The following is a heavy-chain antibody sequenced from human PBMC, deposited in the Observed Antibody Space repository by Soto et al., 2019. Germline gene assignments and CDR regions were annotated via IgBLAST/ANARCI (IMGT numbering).Heavy chain of an antibody. D-gene: IGHD3-10*01. CDR1: GYTFTSYG. Sequence: ASVKVSCKASGYTFTSYGISWVRQAPGQGLEWMGWISAYNGNTNYAQKLQGRVTMTTDTSTSTAYMKLRSLRSDDTAVYYCARVYTIVRGVIITLPYYYYYYMDVWGKGTTVTVSS. CDR2: ISAYNGNT. CDR3: ARVYTIVRGVIITLPYYYYYYMDV. V-gene: IGHV1-18*01. J-gene: IGHJ6*03.